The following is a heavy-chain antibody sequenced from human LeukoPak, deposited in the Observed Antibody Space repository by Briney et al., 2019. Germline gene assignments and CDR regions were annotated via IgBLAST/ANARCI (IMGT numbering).Heavy chain of an antibody. D-gene: IGHD4-17*01. CDR3: VKARDGDYNFDF. CDR2: ISTYGGST. CDR1: GFTFDNYA. Sequence: PGGSLRLSRAASGFTFDNYAMHWVRQAPGKGLEYVSSISTYGGSTYYADSVKGRFTISRDNSKNTLYIQMRSLRAEDTAVYYCVKARDGDYNFDFWGQGTLVTVSS. J-gene: IGHJ4*02. V-gene: IGHV3-64*03.